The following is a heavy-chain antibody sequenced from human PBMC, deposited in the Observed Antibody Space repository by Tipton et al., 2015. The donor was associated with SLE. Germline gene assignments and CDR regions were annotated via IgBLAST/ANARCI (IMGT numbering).Heavy chain of an antibody. CDR3: ARLEDPFGIFGVPKGWFDP. J-gene: IGHJ5*02. D-gene: IGHD3-3*01. Sequence: TLSLTCSVSGDSVANSYWSWIRQPAGKGLEWIGRIYTSGSTNYNPSLKSRVTMSVDTSKNQFSLKLTSVTAADTAVYYCARLEDPFGIFGVPKGWFDPWGQGTLVTVSS. V-gene: IGHV4-4*07. CDR2: IYTSGST. CDR1: GDSVANSY.